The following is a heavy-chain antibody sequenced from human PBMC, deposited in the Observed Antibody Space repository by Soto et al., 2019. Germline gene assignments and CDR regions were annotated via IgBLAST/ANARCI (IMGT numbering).Heavy chain of an antibody. CDR2: IIPIFGTA. CDR1: GGTFSSYA. D-gene: IGHD3-10*01. CDR3: AASGGYGSGSYPFDY. V-gene: IGHV1-69*12. Sequence: QVQLVQSGAEVKKPGSSVKVSCKASGGTFSSYAISWVRQAPGQGLEWMGGIIPIFGTANYAQKFQGRVTIXXDXSXXTDYMELSSLRSEDTAVYYCAASGGYGSGSYPFDYWGQGTLFTVSS. J-gene: IGHJ4*02.